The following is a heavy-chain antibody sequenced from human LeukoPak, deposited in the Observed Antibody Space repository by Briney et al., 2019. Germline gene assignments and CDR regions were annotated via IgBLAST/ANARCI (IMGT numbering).Heavy chain of an antibody. CDR2: VSSSGSTI. CDR3: ARFGSWELPRDY. Sequence: GGSLRLSCAASGFTFSSYEMNWVRQAPGKGLEWVSYVSSSGSTIYYADSVKGRFTISRDNAKNSLYLQMNSLRAEDTAVYYCARFGSWELPRDYWGQGTLVTVSS. J-gene: IGHJ4*02. D-gene: IGHD1-26*01. V-gene: IGHV3-48*03. CDR1: GFTFSSYE.